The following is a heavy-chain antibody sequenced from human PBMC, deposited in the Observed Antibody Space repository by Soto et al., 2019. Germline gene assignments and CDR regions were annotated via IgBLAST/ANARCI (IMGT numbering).Heavy chain of an antibody. CDR1: GGSFSGYY. Sequence: SETLSLTCAVYGGSFSGYYWSWIRQPPGKGLEWIGYIYYIGSTYYNPSLKSRVSISVDTSKNQFSLKLSSVTAADTAVYYCARFYMVRGVMGAFDIWGQGTMVTVSS. V-gene: IGHV4-34*09. D-gene: IGHD3-10*01. CDR3: ARFYMVRGVMGAFDI. CDR2: IYYIGST. J-gene: IGHJ3*02.